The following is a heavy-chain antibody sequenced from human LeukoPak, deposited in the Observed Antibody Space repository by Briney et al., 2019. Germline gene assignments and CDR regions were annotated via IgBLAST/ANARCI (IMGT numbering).Heavy chain of an antibody. Sequence: GGSLRLSCAASGFTFSSYGMHWVRQAPSKGLEWVAFIRYDGSNKYYADSVKGRFTISRDNSKNTLYLQMNSLRAEDTAVYYCARDSTTGYQLLYYFDYWGQGTLVTVSS. J-gene: IGHJ4*02. D-gene: IGHD2-2*02. CDR2: IRYDGSNK. CDR3: ARDSTTGYQLLYYFDY. CDR1: GFTFSSYG. V-gene: IGHV3-30*02.